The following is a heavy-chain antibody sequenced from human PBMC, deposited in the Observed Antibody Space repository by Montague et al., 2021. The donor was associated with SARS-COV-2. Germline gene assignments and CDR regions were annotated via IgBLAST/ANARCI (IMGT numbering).Heavy chain of an antibody. CDR1: GASITAFY. D-gene: IGHD2-15*01. J-gene: IGHJ4*02. Sequence: SETLPLTCTVSGASITAFYWSWIRQPPGKGLEWIGYVHHSGITNYNPSLKSRVTISIDTPKSRFSLNLRSVTAADTAVYFCARITEVVPFDFWGQGTLVSVSS. V-gene: IGHV4-59*01. CDR3: ARITEVVPFDF. CDR2: VHHSGIT.